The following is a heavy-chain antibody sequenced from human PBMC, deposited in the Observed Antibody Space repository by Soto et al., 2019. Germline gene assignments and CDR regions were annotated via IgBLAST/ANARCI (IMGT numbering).Heavy chain of an antibody. CDR2: INHSGST. D-gene: IGHD2-8*02. Sequence: PSDTLSLTCAVYGLSFSGYYWTWIRQPPGTGLEWIGEINHSGSTNYNPSLKSRVTISVDTSKNQFSLKLTSVTAADTAVYYCARDKITGLFDYWGQGTLVT. CDR3: ARDKITGLFDY. V-gene: IGHV4-34*01. J-gene: IGHJ4*02. CDR1: GLSFSGYY.